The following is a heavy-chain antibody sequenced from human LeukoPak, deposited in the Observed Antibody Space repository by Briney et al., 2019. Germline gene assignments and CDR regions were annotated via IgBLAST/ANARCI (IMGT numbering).Heavy chain of an antibody. CDR3: ASADRLHGRPYLIGP. CDR2: INPYTGGT. Sequence: ASVKVSCKASGYSFADYYMHWVRQAPGQGLEWMGWINPYTGGTLSAQKFQGRVTMNRDTSITTVYMEVSWLTSDDTAIYYCASADRLHGRPYLIGPWGQRTLVTVSS. J-gene: IGHJ5*02. CDR1: GYSFADYY. D-gene: IGHD2-21*01. V-gene: IGHV1-2*02.